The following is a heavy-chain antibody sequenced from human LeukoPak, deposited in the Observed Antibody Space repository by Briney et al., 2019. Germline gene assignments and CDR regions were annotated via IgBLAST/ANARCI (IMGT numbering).Heavy chain of an antibody. CDR1: GFTFSSYG. CDR3: AKDLGIGTFGRFAY. Sequence: GGSLRLSCAASGFTFSSYGMHWVRQAPGKGLEWVAFIRYDGSNKYYTDSMKGRFTISRDNSKNTLYLQMSSLRAEDTAVYSCAKDLGIGTFGRFAYWGQGTLVTVSS. D-gene: IGHD1-26*01. V-gene: IGHV3-30*02. CDR2: IRYDGSNK. J-gene: IGHJ4*02.